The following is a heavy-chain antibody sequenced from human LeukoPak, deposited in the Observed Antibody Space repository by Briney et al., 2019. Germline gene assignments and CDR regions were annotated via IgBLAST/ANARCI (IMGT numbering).Heavy chain of an antibody. CDR1: GGSISSGSYY. V-gene: IGHV4-61*02. D-gene: IGHD2-8*01. CDR2: IYTSGST. J-gene: IGHJ3*02. Sequence: SQTLSLTCTVSGGSISSGSYYWSWIRQPAGKGLEWIVRIYTSGSTNYNPSLKSRVTISVDTSKNQFSLKLSSVTAADTAVYYCARVPFTKTRGAFDIWGQGTMVTVSS. CDR3: ARVPFTKTRGAFDI.